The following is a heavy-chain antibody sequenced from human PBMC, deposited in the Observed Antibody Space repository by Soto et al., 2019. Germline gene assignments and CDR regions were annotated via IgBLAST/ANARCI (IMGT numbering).Heavy chain of an antibody. J-gene: IGHJ4*02. CDR3: ARHHMVRGAVYFDY. CDR2: IYYSGST. D-gene: IGHD3-10*01. V-gene: IGHV4-59*08. CDR1: GGSISSYY. Sequence: SETLSLTCTVSGGSISSYYWSWIRQPPGKGLEWIGYIYYSGSTNYNPSLKSRVTISVDTSKNQFSLKLSSVTAADTAVYYCARHHMVRGAVYFDYWGQGTLVTVSS.